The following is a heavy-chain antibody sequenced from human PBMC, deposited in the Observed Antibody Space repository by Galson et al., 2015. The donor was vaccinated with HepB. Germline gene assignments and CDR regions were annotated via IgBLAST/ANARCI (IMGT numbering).Heavy chain of an antibody. J-gene: IGHJ4*02. CDR2: LNPNTGDT. D-gene: IGHD1-1*01. Sequence: SVKVSCKASGYTFTAYYIHWVRQAPGKGLEWMGRLNPNTGDTNYGQKFQGRVTMTRDTSITTAYMDLRRLTSEDTAVYYCARGAIRGTFSYWGQGTLVTVSS. CDR3: ARGAIRGTFSY. V-gene: IGHV1-2*06. CDR1: GYTFTAYY.